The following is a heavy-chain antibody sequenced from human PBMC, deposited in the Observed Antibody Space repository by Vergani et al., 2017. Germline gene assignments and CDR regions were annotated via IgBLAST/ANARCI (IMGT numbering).Heavy chain of an antibody. CDR3: AREPLDEXLNDLRVRRGFDV. J-gene: IGHJ4*02. V-gene: IGHV1-8*03. CDR2: MNPNSGNT. CDR1: GYTFTSYD. D-gene: IGHD1-1*01. Sequence: QVQLVQSGAEVKKPGASVKVSCKASGYTFTSYDINWVRQDTGQGLEWMGWMNPNSGNTGYAQKFQGRVPITRNTSISTAYMELSSLRSEDTSVYYCAREPLDEXLNDLRVRRGFDVWGQGTQVIVSS.